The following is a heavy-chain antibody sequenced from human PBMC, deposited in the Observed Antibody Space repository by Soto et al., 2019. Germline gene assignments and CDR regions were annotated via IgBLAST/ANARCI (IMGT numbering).Heavy chain of an antibody. V-gene: IGHV5-51*01. CDR1: GYSFTNYW. J-gene: IGHJ3*01. CDR2: IYPGDSHA. Sequence: GESLKISCKGSGYSFTNYWIGWVRQMPGRGLEWMGIIYPGDSHAIYSPSFQGQVTMSADKSISTAYLQWSSLKASDTAMYYCARPYSGGPNYPFDVWGQGTMVTVSS. CDR3: ARPYSGGPNYPFDV. D-gene: IGHD1-26*01.